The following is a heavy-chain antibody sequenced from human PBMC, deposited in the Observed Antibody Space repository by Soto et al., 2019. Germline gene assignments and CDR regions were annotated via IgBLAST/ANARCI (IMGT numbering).Heavy chain of an antibody. V-gene: IGHV3-30*18. CDR1: GFTFSDYA. CDR3: AKGGRQWLVPAALNY. CDR2: VSHDGRNT. D-gene: IGHD6-19*01. Sequence: VQLVESGGGVVQPGRSLRLSCAASGFTFSDYAMHWVRQAPGKGLEWVAVVSHDGRNTHYADSVKGRFTISRDSSKITVSLEMTSLRDEDTAVYYCAKGGRQWLVPAALNYGGQGAQVTVSS. J-gene: IGHJ4*02.